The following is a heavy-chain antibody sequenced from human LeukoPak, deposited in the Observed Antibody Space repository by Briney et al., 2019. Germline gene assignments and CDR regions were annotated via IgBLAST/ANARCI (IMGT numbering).Heavy chain of an antibody. V-gene: IGHV4-59*01. J-gene: IGHJ4*02. CDR2: IYYSGST. CDR3: ARGGGWYATLDY. D-gene: IGHD6-19*01. Sequence: SETLSLTRTVSAGSISSYYWSWIRQPPGKGLEWIGYIYYSGSTNYNPSLKSRVTISVDTSKNQFSLKLSSVTAADTAVYYCARGGGWYATLDYLGQGTLVTVSS. CDR1: AGSISSYY.